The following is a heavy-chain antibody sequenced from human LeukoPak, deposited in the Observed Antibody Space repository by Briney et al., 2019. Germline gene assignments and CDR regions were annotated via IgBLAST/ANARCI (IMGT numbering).Heavy chain of an antibody. Sequence: GGSLRLSCAVSGFTFSNYGVHWVRQAPGKGLEWVALLSSGGINKHYADSVKGRFIISRDNSMNTLYLQMNSLRVEDTAVYYCARDHAGSGRAFDNWGQGALVTVSS. D-gene: IGHD2-15*01. V-gene: IGHV3-30*03. CDR1: GFTFSNYG. J-gene: IGHJ4*02. CDR2: LSSGGINK. CDR3: ARDHAGSGRAFDN.